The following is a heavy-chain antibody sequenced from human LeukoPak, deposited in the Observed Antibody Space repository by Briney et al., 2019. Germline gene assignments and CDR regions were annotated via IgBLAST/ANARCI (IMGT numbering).Heavy chain of an antibody. CDR3: ARVQVKYDILPAGEEAFDI. D-gene: IGHD3-9*01. CDR1: GGSISSGGYY. J-gene: IGHJ3*02. V-gene: IGHV4-30-2*01. Sequence: SQTLSLTCTVSGGSISSGGYYWSWIRQPPGKGLEWIGYIYHSGSTYYNPSLKSRVTISVDRSKNQFSLKLSSVTAADTAVYYCARVQVKYDILPAGEEAFDIWGQGTMVTVSS. CDR2: IYHSGST.